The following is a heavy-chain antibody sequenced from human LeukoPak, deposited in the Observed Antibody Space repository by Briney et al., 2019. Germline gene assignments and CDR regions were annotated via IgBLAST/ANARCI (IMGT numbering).Heavy chain of an antibody. Sequence: SETLSLTCTVSGGSISSGSYYWSWIRQPAGKGLEWIGRIYTSGSTNYNPSLKSRVTISVDTSKNQFSLKLSPVTAADTAVYYCASWVLSGYFDYWGQGTLVTVSS. CDR2: IYTSGST. CDR3: ASWVLSGYFDY. CDR1: GGSISSGSYY. J-gene: IGHJ4*02. D-gene: IGHD2-15*01. V-gene: IGHV4-61*02.